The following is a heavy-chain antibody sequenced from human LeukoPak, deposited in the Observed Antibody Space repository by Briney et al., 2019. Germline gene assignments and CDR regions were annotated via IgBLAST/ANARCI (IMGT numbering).Heavy chain of an antibody. CDR1: GYTFTGYY. CDR3: ARDPRSGSVIDYGMDV. CDR2: IKPNSGGT. Sequence: ASVKVSCKASGYTFTGYYMHWVRQAPGQGLEWMLCIKPNSGGTSYAQKFQGRVTMTWDTSISTAYMELNRLRSDDTAVYYCARDPRSGSVIDYGMDVWGQGTTVTVSS. J-gene: IGHJ6*02. V-gene: IGHV1-2*02. D-gene: IGHD3-16*02.